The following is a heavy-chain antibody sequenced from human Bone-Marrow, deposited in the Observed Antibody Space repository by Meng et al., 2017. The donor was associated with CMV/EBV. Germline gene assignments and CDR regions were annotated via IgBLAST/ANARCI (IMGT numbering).Heavy chain of an antibody. Sequence: GESLKISCKGSGYSFTSYWIGWVRQMPGKGLEWMGIIYPGDSDTRYSPSFQGQVTISADKSISTAYLQWSSLKASDTAMYYCARHRMTTVTIDAFDIWGQGTMVTVSS. CDR3: ARHRMTTVTIDAFDI. D-gene: IGHD4-17*01. CDR2: IYPGDSDT. V-gene: IGHV5-51*01. CDR1: GYSFTSYW. J-gene: IGHJ3*02.